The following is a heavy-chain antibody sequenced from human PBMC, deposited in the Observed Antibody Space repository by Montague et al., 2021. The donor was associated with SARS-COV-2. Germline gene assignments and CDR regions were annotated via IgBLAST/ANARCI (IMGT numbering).Heavy chain of an antibody. V-gene: IGHV3-9*01. CDR3: AKDMEDIYDSSGYFDY. CDR1: GFTFGDYA. D-gene: IGHD3-22*01. CDR2: ISWNSGSI. Sequence: SLRLSCAASGFTFGDYAMHWVRQAPGKGLEWVSGISWNSGSIGYXDSVKGRFTISRDNAKNSLYLQMNSLRAEDTALYHCAKDMEDIYDSSGYFDYWGQGTLVTVSS. J-gene: IGHJ4*02.